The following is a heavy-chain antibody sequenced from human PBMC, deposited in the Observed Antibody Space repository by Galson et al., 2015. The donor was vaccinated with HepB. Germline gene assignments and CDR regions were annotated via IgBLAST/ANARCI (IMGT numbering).Heavy chain of an antibody. CDR1: GFTVSSNY. J-gene: IGHJ6*02. V-gene: IGHV3-53*01. D-gene: IGHD6-19*01. CDR3: AGHGYSSGRYSDYYYYGMDV. CDR2: IYSGGST. Sequence: SLRLSCAASGFTVSSNYMSWVRQAPGKGLEWVSVIYSGGSTYYADSVKGRFTISRDNSKNTLYLQMNSLRAEDTAVYYCAGHGYSSGRYSDYYYYGMDVWGQGTTVTVSS.